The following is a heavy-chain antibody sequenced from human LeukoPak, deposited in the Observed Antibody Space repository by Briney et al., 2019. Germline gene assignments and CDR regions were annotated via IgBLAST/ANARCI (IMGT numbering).Heavy chain of an antibody. CDR3: AREEDTAMAFDY. CDR1: GFTVSSNY. D-gene: IGHD5-18*01. Sequence: GGSLRLSCAASGFTVSSNYMSWVRQAPGKGLEWISVIYSGGSTYYADSVKGRFTISRDNSENTLYLQMNSLRAEDTAVYYCAREEDTAMAFDYWGQGTLVTVSS. J-gene: IGHJ4*02. CDR2: IYSGGST. V-gene: IGHV3-53*01.